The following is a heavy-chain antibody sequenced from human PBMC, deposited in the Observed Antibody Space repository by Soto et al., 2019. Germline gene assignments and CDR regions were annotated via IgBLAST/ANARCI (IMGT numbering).Heavy chain of an antibody. D-gene: IGHD3-10*01. CDR2: ISSSSAAI. Sequence: EVQLVESGGGLVQPGGSLRLSCTASGFTLTNYAMNWVSQAPGKGLEWVSYISSSSAAIFYADSVKGRLTIARDNAKSSLFLQMNSLRDEDTAVYYCARDQSMGRVLFYYMDVWGRGTTVTVSS. V-gene: IGHV3-48*02. CDR3: ARDQSMGRVLFYYMDV. J-gene: IGHJ6*03. CDR1: GFTLTNYA.